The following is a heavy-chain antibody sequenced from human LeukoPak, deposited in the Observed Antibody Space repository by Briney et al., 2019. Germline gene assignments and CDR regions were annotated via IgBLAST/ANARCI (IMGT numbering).Heavy chain of an antibody. CDR2: VRDNGES. Sequence: SETLSLTCTVSGGSITGYYWSWIRQPPGKGLEWIAYVRDNGESNYNPSLKSRVTISVDTRNNQISLRLNFVTAADTAIYYCARQPAGAAAFDIWGLGAMVTVSS. V-gene: IGHV4-59*08. CDR3: ARQPAGAAAFDI. D-gene: IGHD6-13*01. J-gene: IGHJ3*02. CDR1: GGSITGYY.